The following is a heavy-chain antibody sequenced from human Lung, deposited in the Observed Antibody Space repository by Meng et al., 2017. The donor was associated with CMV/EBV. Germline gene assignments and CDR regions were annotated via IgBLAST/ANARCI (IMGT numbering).Heavy chain of an antibody. J-gene: IGHJ6*02. CDR1: GGPVSSGSYY. D-gene: IGHD3-3*01. Sequence: SXTLSLXCTVSGGPVSSGSYYWSWIRQPPGKGLEWIGYIYYSGSTNYNPSLKSRVTISVDTSKNQFSLKLSSVTAADTAVYYCARLGGLRFAFWYGMDVWXQGTTVTVSS. CDR2: IYYSGST. V-gene: IGHV4-61*01. CDR3: ARLGGLRFAFWYGMDV.